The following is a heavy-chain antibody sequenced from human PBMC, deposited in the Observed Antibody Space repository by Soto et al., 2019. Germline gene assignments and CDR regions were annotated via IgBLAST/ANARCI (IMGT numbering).Heavy chain of an antibody. CDR1: GYTFTSYA. D-gene: IGHD6-19*01. J-gene: IGHJ5*02. Sequence: QVQLVQSGAEVKKPGASVKVSCKASGYTFTSYAMHWVRQAPGQRLEWMGWINAGNGNTKYSQKFQGRVTITRDTSASTAYMELSSLRSEDTAVYYCARPEYSSGWYGEGDNWFDPWGQGTLVTVSS. CDR3: ARPEYSSGWYGEGDNWFDP. V-gene: IGHV1-3*01. CDR2: INAGNGNT.